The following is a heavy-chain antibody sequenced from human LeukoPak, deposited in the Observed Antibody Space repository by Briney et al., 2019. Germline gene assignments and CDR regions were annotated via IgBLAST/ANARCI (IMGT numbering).Heavy chain of an antibody. D-gene: IGHD6-13*01. J-gene: IGHJ4*02. CDR3: AKGVWDSSWYWFDY. Sequence: GGSLRLSCAASGFTFSSYAMSWVRQAPGKGLEWVSAISGRGGSTYYADSVKGRFTISRDNSKNTLYLQMNSLRAEDTAVYYCAKGVWDSSWYWFDYWGQGTLVTVSS. CDR2: ISGRGGST. CDR1: GFTFSSYA. V-gene: IGHV3-23*01.